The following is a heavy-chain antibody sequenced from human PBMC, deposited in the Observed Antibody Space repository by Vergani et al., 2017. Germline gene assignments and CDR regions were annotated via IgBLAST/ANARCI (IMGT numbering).Heavy chain of an antibody. D-gene: IGHD3-10*01. Sequence: EVQLVQSGAEVKKPGESLKISCKGSGYSFTSYRIGWVRQMPGKGLEWMGIIYPGDSDPRYSPAFQGQVTISADKSISTAYLQWSSLKASDTAMYYCARRGPDYGSGVDYWGQGTLVTVSS. J-gene: IGHJ4*02. CDR1: GYSFTSYR. CDR2: IYPGDSDP. V-gene: IGHV5-51*01. CDR3: ARRGPDYGSGVDY.